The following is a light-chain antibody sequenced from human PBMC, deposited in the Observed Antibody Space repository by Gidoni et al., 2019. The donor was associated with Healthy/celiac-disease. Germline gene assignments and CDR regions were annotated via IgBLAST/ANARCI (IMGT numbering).Light chain of an antibody. J-gene: IGLJ2*01. CDR1: SSDVGGYNY. CDR2: EVS. CDR3: SSYTSSSTLVV. V-gene: IGLV2-14*01. Sequence: QTALTQPASVSGSTGQSITISSTGTSSDVGGYNYVSWYQQHTGKAPKLMIYEVSNRPSGVSNRFSGSKSGNTASLTISGLQAEDEADYYCSSYTSSSTLVVFGGGTKLTVL.